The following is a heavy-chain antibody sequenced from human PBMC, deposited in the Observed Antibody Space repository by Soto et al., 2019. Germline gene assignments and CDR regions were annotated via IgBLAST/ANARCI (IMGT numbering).Heavy chain of an antibody. Sequence: QVQLVQSGAEVKKPGASVKVSCKASGYIFTNYGIGWVRQALGRGLEWMGWISASNGNTDYAQRFQGRVTMTTDTSTSTAYMELRSLRSDDTAMYYCAIHSAHFYDTSGYYGGDYWGQGTLVTVSS. J-gene: IGHJ4*02. D-gene: IGHD3-22*01. CDR3: AIHSAHFYDTSGYYGGDY. V-gene: IGHV1-18*01. CDR2: ISASNGNT. CDR1: GYIFTNYG.